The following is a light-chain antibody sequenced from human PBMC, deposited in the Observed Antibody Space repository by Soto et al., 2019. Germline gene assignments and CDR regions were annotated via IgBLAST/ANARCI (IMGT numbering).Light chain of an antibody. J-gene: IGLJ2*01. CDR3: ASHAGRKNII. Sequence: QSALTQPPSASGSPGQSVTISCTGTSSDVGGYNYVSWYQQHPGKVPKLMIYEVTKRPSGVPDRFSGSKSGNTASLTVSGLQAEDEADYYCASHAGRKNIIFGGGTKLTVL. CDR1: SSDVGGYNY. CDR2: EVT. V-gene: IGLV2-8*01.